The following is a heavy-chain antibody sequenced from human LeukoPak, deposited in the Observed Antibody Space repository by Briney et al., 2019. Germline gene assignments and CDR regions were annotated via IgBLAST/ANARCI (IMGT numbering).Heavy chain of an antibody. Sequence: SETLSLTCTVSGGSISSGGYYWSWIRQRPGKGLEWIGYIYYSGSTYYNPSLKSRVTISVDTYKNQFSLKLSSVTAADTAVYYCARFPTGSCGGDCYSGFDYWGQGTLVTVSS. CDR2: IYYSGST. J-gene: IGHJ4*02. V-gene: IGHV4-31*03. CDR3: ARFPTGSCGGDCYSGFDY. CDR1: GGSISSGGYY. D-gene: IGHD2-21*02.